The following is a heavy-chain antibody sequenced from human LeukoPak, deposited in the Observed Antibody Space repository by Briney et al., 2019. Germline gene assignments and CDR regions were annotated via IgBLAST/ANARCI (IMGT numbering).Heavy chain of an antibody. CDR1: GGSIRSSSYY. J-gene: IGHJ5*02. CDR2: IYYSGST. V-gene: IGHV4-39*07. Sequence: SETLSLTCTVSGGSIRSSSYYWGWIRQPPGKGLEWIGSIYYSGSTYYNPSLKSRVTISVDTSKNQFSLNLSSVTAADTAVYYCARDLFPIAATGRGFDPWGQGTLVTVSS. D-gene: IGHD6-13*01. CDR3: ARDLFPIAATGRGFDP.